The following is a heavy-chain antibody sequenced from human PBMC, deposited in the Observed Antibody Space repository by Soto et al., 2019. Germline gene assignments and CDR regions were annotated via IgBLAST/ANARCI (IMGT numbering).Heavy chain of an antibody. CDR3: ARDWLRRDDILTPSWNFNL. D-gene: IGHD3-9*01. CDR2: ISSGGGTT. J-gene: IGHJ2*01. CDR1: GFSFSIFA. Sequence: EVHLLESGGGFLQPGGSLRLSCAASGFSFSIFAMNWVRQAPGKGLERVSTISSGGGTTLYADSVKGRFTISRYNSKNTVSLQMNSLRAEDTAVYYCARDWLRRDDILTPSWNFNLWGQGTLVTAS. V-gene: IGHV3-23*01.